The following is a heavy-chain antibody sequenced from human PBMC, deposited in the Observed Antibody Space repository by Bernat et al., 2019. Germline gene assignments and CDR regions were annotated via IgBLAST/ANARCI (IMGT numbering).Heavy chain of an antibody. CDR1: GFTFNNYE. CDR2: ISSGGTTK. CDR3: ARDEPTGASYASY. J-gene: IGHJ4*02. D-gene: IGHD1-26*01. Sequence: EVQLVESGGGLVQPGGSLRLSCAASGFTFNNYEMNWVRQAPGKGLEWVSYISSGGTTKYYADSVKGRFTISRDNAKNSLYLQMNSLRPEDTAVYYCARDEPTGASYASYWGQGSLVTVST. V-gene: IGHV3-48*03.